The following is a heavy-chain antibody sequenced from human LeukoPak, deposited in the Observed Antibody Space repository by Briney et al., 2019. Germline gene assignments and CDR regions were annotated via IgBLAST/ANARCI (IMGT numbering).Heavy chain of an antibody. D-gene: IGHD3-22*01. CDR2: ITSTSTNI. V-gene: IGHV3-21*01. J-gene: IGHJ3*02. Sequence: GGSLRLSCGASGFTFSSYSMNWVRQAPGKGLEWVSSITSTSTNIYYADSLKGRLTISRDNAKNSLFLHMSSLRAEDTAVYFCASSYFDNSLHAYDIWGQGTMVTVSS. CDR3: ASSYFDNSLHAYDI. CDR1: GFTFSSYS.